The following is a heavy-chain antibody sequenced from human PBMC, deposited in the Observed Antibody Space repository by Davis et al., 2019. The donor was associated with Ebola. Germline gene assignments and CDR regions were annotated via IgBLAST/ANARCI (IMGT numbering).Heavy chain of an antibody. CDR1: GGSISSSNW. J-gene: IGHJ4*02. CDR3: AKDGGTTVTMDY. D-gene: IGHD4-17*01. Sequence: SETLSLTCAVSGGSISSSNWWSWVRQPPGKGLEWIGSIYYSGSTYYNPSLKSRLTISVDTSKNQFSLKLSSVTAADTAVYYCAKDGGTTVTMDYWGQGTLVTVSS. V-gene: IGHV4-4*02. CDR2: IYYSGST.